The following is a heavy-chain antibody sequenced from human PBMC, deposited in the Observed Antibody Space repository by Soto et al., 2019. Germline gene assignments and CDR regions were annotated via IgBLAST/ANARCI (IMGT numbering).Heavy chain of an antibody. CDR2: IDGSGGIT. CDR1: GFTFGTTD. V-gene: IGHV3-23*01. D-gene: IGHD3-10*01. J-gene: IGHJ5*02. Sequence: QLLQSGGGLVQPGGSLTLSCAASGFTFGTTDMSWARQAPGEGLEWVSTIDGSGGITYYADSVKGRFTISRDNSRNTVYLQMNSLRGDDTALYYCAKNSGWFNTWGQGALVTVSS. CDR3: AKNSGWFNT.